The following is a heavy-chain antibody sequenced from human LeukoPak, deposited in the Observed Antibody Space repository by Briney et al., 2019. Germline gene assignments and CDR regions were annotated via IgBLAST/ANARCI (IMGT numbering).Heavy chain of an antibody. J-gene: IGHJ6*03. CDR3: AREVRSCSITTCSIYYMDV. Sequence: GGSLRLSCAASGFTFSSYWMSWVRQAPGKGLEWVANIKQDGSEIYYVDSVKGRFTISRDNAKNSLYLQMSTLRAEDTAVYYCAREVRSCSITTCSIYYMDVWGKGTTVTVSS. CDR1: GFTFSSYW. V-gene: IGHV3-7*01. D-gene: IGHD2-2*01. CDR2: IKQDGSEI.